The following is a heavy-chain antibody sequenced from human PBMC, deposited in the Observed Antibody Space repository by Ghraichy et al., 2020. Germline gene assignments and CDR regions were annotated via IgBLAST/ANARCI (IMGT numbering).Heavy chain of an antibody. CDR1: GYTFTSYG. CDR3: ARGLEDYDSSGYFDY. D-gene: IGHD3-22*01. Sequence: ASVKVSCKASGYTFTSYGISWVRQAPGQGLEWMGWISAYNGNTNYAQKLQGRVTMTTDTSTSTAYMELRSLRSDDTAVYYCARGLEDYDSSGYFDYWGQGTLVTVSS. CDR2: ISAYNGNT. J-gene: IGHJ4*02. V-gene: IGHV1-18*01.